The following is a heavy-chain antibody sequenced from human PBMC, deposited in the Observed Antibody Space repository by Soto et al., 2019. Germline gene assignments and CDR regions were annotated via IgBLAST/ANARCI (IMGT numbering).Heavy chain of an antibody. D-gene: IGHD6-13*01. V-gene: IGHV3-23*01. CDR2: ISGSGGST. CDR3: AKETFWEQQLVPYYYYYYGMDV. CDR1: GFTFSSYA. Sequence: HPGGSLRLSCAASGFTFSSYAMSCVRQAPGKRLEWVSAISGSGGSTYYADSVKGRFTISRDNSKNTLYLQMNSLRAEDTAVYYSAKETFWEQQLVPYYYYYYGMDVWGQGTTVTVSS. J-gene: IGHJ6*02.